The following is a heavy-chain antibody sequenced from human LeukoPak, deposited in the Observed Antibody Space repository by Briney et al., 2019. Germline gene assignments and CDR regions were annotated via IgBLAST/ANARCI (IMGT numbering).Heavy chain of an antibody. V-gene: IGHV4-59*01. Sequence: SETLSLTCTVSGGSISSYYWSWIRQPPGKGLEWIGYIYYSGSTNYNPSLKSRVTISVDTSKNQFSLKLSSVTAADTAVYYCARWDGGNSGFDYWGQGTLVTASS. D-gene: IGHD4-23*01. J-gene: IGHJ4*02. CDR1: GGSISSYY. CDR3: ARWDGGNSGFDY. CDR2: IYYSGST.